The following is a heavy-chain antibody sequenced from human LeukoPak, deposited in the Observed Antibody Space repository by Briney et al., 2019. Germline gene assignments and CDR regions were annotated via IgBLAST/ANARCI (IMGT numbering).Heavy chain of an antibody. D-gene: IGHD3-22*01. J-gene: IGHJ4*02. CDR1: GFTFSSYA. Sequence: PGGSLRLSCVASGFTFSSYAMTWVRQAPGKGLEWVSAISGSGGSTYYADSVKGRFTISRDNSKNTLYLQMSSLRAEDTAVYYCATDSSQYYYEPHGYWGQGTLVTVSS. CDR2: ISGSGGST. V-gene: IGHV3-23*01. CDR3: ATDSSQYYYEPHGY.